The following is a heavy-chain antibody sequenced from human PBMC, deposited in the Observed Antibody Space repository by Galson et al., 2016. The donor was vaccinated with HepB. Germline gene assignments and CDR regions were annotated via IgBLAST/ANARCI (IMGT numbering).Heavy chain of an antibody. CDR1: GYTFTSKY. CDR3: ARDALDRTGTTRGLDY. CDR2: INPDGGST. D-gene: IGHD1-1*01. V-gene: IGHV1-46*01. Sequence: SVKVSCKASGYTFTSKYMHWVRQAPGQGLEWMGIINPDGGSTGYAQKFQDRFTLTSVTSAGTVYMELSSLRSEDTAVYYCARDALDRTGTTRGLDYWGQGTLVTVSS. J-gene: IGHJ4*02.